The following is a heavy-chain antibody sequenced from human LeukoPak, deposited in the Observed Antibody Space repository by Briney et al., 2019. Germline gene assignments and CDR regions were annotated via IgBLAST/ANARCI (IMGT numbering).Heavy chain of an antibody. CDR1: GFTFSSYA. Sequence: PGGSLRLSCAASGFTFSSYAMHWVRQAPGKGLEWVAVISYDGSNKYYADSVKGRFTISRDNSRNTLYLQMNSLRAEDTAVYYCARDPVKKQPGPYYYYYYMDVWGKGTTVTVSS. D-gene: IGHD6-13*01. J-gene: IGHJ6*03. V-gene: IGHV3-30-3*01. CDR2: ISYDGSNK. CDR3: ARDPVKKQPGPYYYYYYMDV.